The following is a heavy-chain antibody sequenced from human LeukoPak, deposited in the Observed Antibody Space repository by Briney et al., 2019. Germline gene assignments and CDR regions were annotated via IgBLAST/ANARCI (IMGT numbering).Heavy chain of an antibody. CDR1: GFTFSTSW. CDR2: INGDGSEI. V-gene: IGHV3-7*01. Sequence: QPGGSLRLSCAASGFTFSTSWMTWVRQAPGKGLEWVASINGDGSEIHYVDSVKGRFTISRDNAKDSLYLQMNSLTAEDTAMYYCARRRDLYSGSYYPFDYWGQGTLVTVSS. J-gene: IGHJ4*02. D-gene: IGHD1-26*01. CDR3: ARRRDLYSGSYYPFDY.